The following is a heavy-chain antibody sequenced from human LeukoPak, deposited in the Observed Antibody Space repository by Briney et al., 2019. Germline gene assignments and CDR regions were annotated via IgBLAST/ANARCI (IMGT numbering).Heavy chain of an antibody. CDR3: ATWVGTLRGGYFVY. J-gene: IGHJ4*01. D-gene: IGHD4-23*01. CDR1: GHTLSDLT. Sequence: ASVKVSCKVSGHTLSDLTVHWGRQAPGSGPEWMGGFAPEIGERVYAQKFQGSVTLTEDTSTDTAYMDLSSLRSEDTAVYYCATWVGTLRGGYFVYWGHGTLVTVSS. V-gene: IGHV1-24*01. CDR2: FAPEIGER.